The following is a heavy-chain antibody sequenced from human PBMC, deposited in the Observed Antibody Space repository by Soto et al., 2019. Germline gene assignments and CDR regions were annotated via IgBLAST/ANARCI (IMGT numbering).Heavy chain of an antibody. CDR2: ISYDGSNK. D-gene: IGHD5-12*01. V-gene: IGHV3-30-3*01. CDR1: GFTFSSYA. J-gene: IGHJ5*02. Sequence: GGSLRLSCAASGFTFSSYAMHWVRQAPGKGLEWVAVISYDGSNKYYADSVKGRFTISRDNSKNTLYLQMNSLGAEDTAVYYCARVPVRGYSGYDYGSWFDPWGQGTLVTVSS. CDR3: ARVPVRGYSGYDYGSWFDP.